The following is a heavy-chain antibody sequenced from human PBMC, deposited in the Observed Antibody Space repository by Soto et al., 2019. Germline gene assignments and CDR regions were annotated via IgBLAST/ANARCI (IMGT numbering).Heavy chain of an antibody. CDR1: GFTFSDYY. CDR3: ARGWYGGTYYLDQ. D-gene: IGHD1-26*01. Sequence: GGSLRLSCAASGFTFSDYYMDWVRQAPGKGLEWLGRIRSKANSYTTEFAASVKGRFTISRDDSESSLHLQMNSLKTEDTAVYFCARGWYGGTYYLDQWGQGTLVTVSS. V-gene: IGHV3-72*01. J-gene: IGHJ4*02. CDR2: IRSKANSYTT.